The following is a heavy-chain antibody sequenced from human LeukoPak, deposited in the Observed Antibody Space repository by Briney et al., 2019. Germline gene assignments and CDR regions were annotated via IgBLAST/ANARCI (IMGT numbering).Heavy chain of an antibody. V-gene: IGHV3-7*04. Sequence: GGSLRLSCAASGFTFSSYWMTWVRQAPGKGLEWVANIKQDGSEKYYVDSVKGRFTISRDNAKNSLYLQMNSLRAEDTAVYYCARDGRCSSTSCYYFDYWGQGTLVTVSS. CDR3: ARDGRCSSTSCYYFDY. CDR2: IKQDGSEK. J-gene: IGHJ4*02. CDR1: GFTFSSYW. D-gene: IGHD2-2*01.